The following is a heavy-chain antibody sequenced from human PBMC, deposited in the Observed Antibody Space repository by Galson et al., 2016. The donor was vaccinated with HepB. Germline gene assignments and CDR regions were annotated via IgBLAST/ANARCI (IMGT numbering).Heavy chain of an antibody. J-gene: IGHJ2*01. D-gene: IGHD1-1*01. CDR3: TRGSRNSFHFDR. V-gene: IGHV1-69*13. Sequence: SVKVSCKASGGNFGNNGITWVRQAPGQGLEWMGGIIPISATPDYAQKFQGRVTIAADESTTTAYMEIYRLRSDDTAIYYCTRGSRNSFHFDRWGRGTLVSVSS. CDR2: IIPISATP. CDR1: GGNFGNNG.